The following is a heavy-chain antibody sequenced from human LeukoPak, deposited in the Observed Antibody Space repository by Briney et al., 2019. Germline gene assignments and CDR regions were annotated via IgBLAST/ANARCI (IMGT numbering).Heavy chain of an antibody. Sequence: SETLSLTCAVYGGSFSGYYWSWIRQPPGKGLEWIGEINHSGSTNYNPSLKSRVTISVDTSKNQFSLKLSSVTAADTAVYYCAREVIAAAGIVTYYYYKDVWGKGTTVTVSS. D-gene: IGHD6-13*01. V-gene: IGHV4-34*01. J-gene: IGHJ6*03. CDR1: GGSFSGYY. CDR2: INHSGST. CDR3: AREVIAAAGIVTYYYYKDV.